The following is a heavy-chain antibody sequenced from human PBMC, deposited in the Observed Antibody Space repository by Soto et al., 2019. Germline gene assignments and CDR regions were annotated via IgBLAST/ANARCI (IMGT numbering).Heavy chain of an antibody. CDR2: ISGSGGST. J-gene: IGHJ4*02. V-gene: IGHV3-23*01. D-gene: IGHD3-3*01. CDR1: GVTFISYA. Sequence: WGSLRLSCASSGVTFISYAMSWVRQAPGKGLEWVSAISGSGGSTYYADSVKGRFTISRDNSKNTLYLQMNSLRAEDTAVYYCAKDSSSITIFGVVFIPFDYWGQGTLVTVSS. CDR3: AKDSSSITIFGVVFIPFDY.